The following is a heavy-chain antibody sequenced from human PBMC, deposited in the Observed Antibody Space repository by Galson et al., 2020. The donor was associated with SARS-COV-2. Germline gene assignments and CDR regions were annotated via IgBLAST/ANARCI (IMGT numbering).Heavy chain of an antibody. CDR1: GYSFTIYD. CDR2: INTGNGNA. J-gene: IGHJ4*02. Sequence: ASVKVSCKASGYSFTIYDIYWVRQAPGQRLEWVARINTGNGNAKYSQNFQGRVTSCRDTSASTAYMELSGLRPEDTGVYYCARNGGGLDFWGQGTLVTVSS. V-gene: IGHV1-3*04. CDR3: ARNGGGLDF. D-gene: IGHD2-8*01.